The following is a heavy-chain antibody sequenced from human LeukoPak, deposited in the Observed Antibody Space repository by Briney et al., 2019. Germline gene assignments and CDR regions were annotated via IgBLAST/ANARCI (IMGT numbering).Heavy chain of an antibody. CDR2: INWSGDST. CDR3: ARDSLEGFSGT. Sequence: GGSLRLSCAASGFTFDDFGLSWVRQVPGKGLECVSGINWSGDSTYYADSVKGRFTISRDNAKKSVDLQMNSLRGEDTALYYCARDSLEGFSGTWGQGTLVTVSS. J-gene: IGHJ5*02. V-gene: IGHV3-20*04. CDR1: GFTFDDFG. D-gene: IGHD3-10*01.